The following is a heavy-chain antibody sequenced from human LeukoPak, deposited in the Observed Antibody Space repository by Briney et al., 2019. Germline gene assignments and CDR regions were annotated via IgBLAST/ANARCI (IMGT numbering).Heavy chain of an antibody. V-gene: IGHV3-48*01. CDR3: ARNNGEWLLSYYFDY. Sequence: PGGSLKLSCAASGFAFSTYTMYWVRQAPGKGLEWLAYISSSGTTIYYADSVLGRFTISRDNAKYSLYLQMNSLRAEDTAVYYCARNNGEWLLSYYFDYWGQGTLVTVSS. D-gene: IGHD3-3*01. CDR1: GFAFSTYT. CDR2: ISSSGTTI. J-gene: IGHJ4*02.